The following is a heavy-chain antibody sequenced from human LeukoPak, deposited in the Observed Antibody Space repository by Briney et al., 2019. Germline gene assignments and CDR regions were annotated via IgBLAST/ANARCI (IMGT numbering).Heavy chain of an antibody. CDR1: GFAFSTYA. CDR3: ARARLQWEVRYPRFDS. V-gene: IGHV3-30*03. Sequence: GGSLGLSCSASGFAFSTYAMHWVRQAPGKGLEWVAVISYDGSYKDYGDPVKGRFTLSRDNSKSTVFLEMSSLRAEDTAVYHCARARLQWEVRYPRFDSWGQGTLVTVSS. J-gene: IGHJ4*02. CDR2: ISYDGSYK. D-gene: IGHD1-26*01.